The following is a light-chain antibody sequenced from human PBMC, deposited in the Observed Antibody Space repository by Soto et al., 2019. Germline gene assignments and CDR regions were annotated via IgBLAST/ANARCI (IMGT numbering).Light chain of an antibody. CDR3: PQYNSYST. CDR2: DAS. J-gene: IGKJ5*01. CDR1: QTVKTW. V-gene: IGKV1-5*01. Sequence: DIQLTQSPSTLSASVGERVTITCRASQTVKTWLAWYQHKPGKAPKLLIYDASVLETGVPSRFTGFSCGTEFNLTISSLQPDDFATYLCPQYNSYSTLAQGTRLEIK.